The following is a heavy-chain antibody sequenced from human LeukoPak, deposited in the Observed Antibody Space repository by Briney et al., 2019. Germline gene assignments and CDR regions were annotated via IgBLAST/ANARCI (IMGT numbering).Heavy chain of an antibody. V-gene: IGHV4-34*01. CDR2: INHSGST. D-gene: IGHD3-22*01. J-gene: IGHJ5*02. Sequence: SETLSLTCAVYGGSFSGYYWSWIRQPPGKGLEWIGEINHSGSTNYNPSLKSRVTISVDTSKNQFSLKLSSVTAADTAVCYCARRKDSSGYFGRMGWFDPWGQGTLVTVSS. CDR3: ARRKDSSGYFGRMGWFDP. CDR1: GGSFSGYY.